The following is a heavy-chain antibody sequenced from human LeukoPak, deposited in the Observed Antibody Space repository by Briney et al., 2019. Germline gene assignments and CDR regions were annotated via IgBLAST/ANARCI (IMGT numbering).Heavy chain of an antibody. V-gene: IGHV4-34*01. CDR3: ARGPPRYSGSYPLDY. J-gene: IGHJ4*02. CDR1: GGSFSGYY. CDR2: INHSGST. Sequence: SETLSLTCAVYGGSFSGYYWSWIRQPPGKGLEWIGEINHSGSTNYNPSLKSRVTISVDTSKNQFSLKLSSVTAADTAVYYCARGPPRYSGSYPLDYWGQGTLVTVSS. D-gene: IGHD1-26*01.